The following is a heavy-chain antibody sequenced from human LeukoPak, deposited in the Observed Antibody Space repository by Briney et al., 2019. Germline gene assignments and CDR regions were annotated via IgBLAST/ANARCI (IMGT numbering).Heavy chain of an antibody. CDR1: GGTFSSYA. CDR3: ARENAPRLSDIVVVPAANYYYYYMDV. CDR2: IIPIFGTA. J-gene: IGHJ6*03. V-gene: IGHV1-69*05. Sequence: GASVKVSCKASGGTFSSYAISWVRQAPGQGLEWMGGIIPIFGTANYAQKFQGRVTITTDESTSTAYMELSSLRSEDTAVYYCARENAPRLSDIVVVPAANYYYYYMDVWGKGTTVTVSS. D-gene: IGHD2-2*01.